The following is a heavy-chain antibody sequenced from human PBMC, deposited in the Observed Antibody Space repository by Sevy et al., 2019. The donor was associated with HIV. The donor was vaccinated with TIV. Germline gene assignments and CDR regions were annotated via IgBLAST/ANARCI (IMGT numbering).Heavy chain of an antibody. CDR1: GFTFGDYA. V-gene: IGHV3-49*03. CDR2: IRSKAYGGTT. J-gene: IGHJ6*02. CDR3: TRGFKTGYSSSWDPGYYYSMDV. Sequence: GGSLRLSCTASGFTFGDYAMSWFRQAPGKGLEWVGFIRSKAYGGTTEYAASVKGRFTISRDDSKSIAYLQMNSLKTEDTAVYYCTRGFKTGYSSSWDPGYYYSMDVWGQGTTVTVSS. D-gene: IGHD6-13*01.